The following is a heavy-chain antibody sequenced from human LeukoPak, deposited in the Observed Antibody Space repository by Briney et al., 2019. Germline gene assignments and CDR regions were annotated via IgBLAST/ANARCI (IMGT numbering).Heavy chain of an antibody. D-gene: IGHD3-16*01. J-gene: IGHJ4*02. CDR1: GGSISIYY. Sequence: SETLSLTCTVSGGSISIYYWSWIRQPPGKGLEWIGYIYYSGSTNYNPSLKSRVTISVDTSKNQFSLKLSSVTAADTAVYYCARDGGSVDYWGQGTLVTVSS. CDR3: ARDGGSVDY. V-gene: IGHV4-59*01. CDR2: IYYSGST.